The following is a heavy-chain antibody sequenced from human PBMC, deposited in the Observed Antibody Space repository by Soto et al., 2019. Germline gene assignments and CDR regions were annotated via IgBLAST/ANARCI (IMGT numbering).Heavy chain of an antibody. D-gene: IGHD3-22*01. CDR2: IYWNDDK. Sequence: SGPTLVNPTQTLTLTCTFSGFSLSTSGVGVGWIRQPPGQALEWLALIYWNDDKRYSPSLKSRLTITKDTSKNQVVLTMTKMDPGDTATYFCAHVPYNYDRHGRDDAVDIWGQGTMVTVSS. V-gene: IGHV2-5*01. CDR1: GFSLSTSGVG. CDR3: AHVPYNYDRHGRDDAVDI. J-gene: IGHJ3*02.